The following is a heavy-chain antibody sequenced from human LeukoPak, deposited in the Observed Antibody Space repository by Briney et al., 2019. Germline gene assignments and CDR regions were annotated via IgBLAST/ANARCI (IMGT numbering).Heavy chain of an antibody. CDR3: AREERETTQRTFDY. D-gene: IGHD1-7*01. CDR1: GGSISSSSYY. CDR2: IYYSGST. J-gene: IGHJ4*02. Sequence: SETLSLTCTVSGGSISSSSYYWGWIRQPPGKGLEWIGSIYYSGSTYYNPSLKSQVTISVDTSKNQFSLKLSSVTAADTAVYYCAREERETTQRTFDYWGQGTLVTVSS. V-gene: IGHV4-39*07.